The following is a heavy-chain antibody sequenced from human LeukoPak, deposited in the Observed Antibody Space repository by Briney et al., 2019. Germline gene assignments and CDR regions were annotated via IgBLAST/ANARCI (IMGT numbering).Heavy chain of an antibody. CDR2: IIPIFGTA. CDR1: GGTFSSYA. CDR3: ARGDGHCSSTSCYRGYFDY. Sequence: ASVKVSCKASGGTFSSYAISWVRQAPRQGLEWMGGIIPIFGTANYAQKFQGRVTITTDESPSTAYMELSSLRPEDTAVYYCARGDGHCSSTSCYRGYFDYWGQGTLVTVSS. V-gene: IGHV1-69*05. D-gene: IGHD2-2*01. J-gene: IGHJ4*02.